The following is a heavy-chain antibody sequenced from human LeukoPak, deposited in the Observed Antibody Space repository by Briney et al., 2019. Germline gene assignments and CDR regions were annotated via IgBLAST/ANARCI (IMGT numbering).Heavy chain of an antibody. J-gene: IGHJ4*02. D-gene: IGHD3-10*01. CDR3: ATMGMVRGVIDY. CDR2: FDTEDGET. CDR1: VYTLTELS. V-gene: IGHV1-24*01. Sequence: SVNVSCKVSVYTLTELSMHWVRQAPGKGREWVGGFDTEDGETIYAQKFQGRVTMTEDTSTDTAYMEVSSLRSEDKAVYYCATMGMVRGVIDYWGQGTLVTVSS.